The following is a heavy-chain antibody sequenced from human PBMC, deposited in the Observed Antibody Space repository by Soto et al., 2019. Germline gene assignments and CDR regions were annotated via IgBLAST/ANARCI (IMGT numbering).Heavy chain of an antibody. CDR3: AKARIVVVPAAIRYYYYGMDV. D-gene: IGHD2-2*02. Sequence: GGSLRLSCAASGFTFSSYGMHWVRQAPGKGLEWVAVISYDGSNKYYADSVKGRFTISRDNSKNTLYLQMNSLRAEDTAVYYCAKARIVVVPAAIRYYYYGMDVWGQGTTVTVSS. J-gene: IGHJ6*02. V-gene: IGHV3-30*18. CDR1: GFTFSSYG. CDR2: ISYDGSNK.